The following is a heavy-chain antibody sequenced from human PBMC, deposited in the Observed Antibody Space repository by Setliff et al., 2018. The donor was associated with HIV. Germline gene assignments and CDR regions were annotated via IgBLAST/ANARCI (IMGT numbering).Heavy chain of an antibody. CDR1: GYSISSGYY. D-gene: IGHD2-15*01. J-gene: IGHJ4*02. CDR3: ARRPIKGYGPFDS. Sequence: SETLSLTCPVSGYSISSGYYWNWIRQPPGKALEWLGIVYYTGSTNYNPSLKSRVAMSVDTSRNQFSLKLTSVTAADTAVYYCARRPIKGYGPFDSWGPGTLVTVSS. CDR2: VYYTGST. V-gene: IGHV4-38-2*01.